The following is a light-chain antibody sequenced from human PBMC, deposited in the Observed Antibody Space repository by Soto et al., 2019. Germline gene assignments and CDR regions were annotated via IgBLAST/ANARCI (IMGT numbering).Light chain of an antibody. J-gene: IGKJ4*01. CDR2: DAS. V-gene: IGKV3-11*01. CDR3: QQRSNWPRLT. CDR1: QSVSSY. Sequence: EIVLTQSPATLSLSPGERATLSCRASQSVSSYLAWYQQKPGQAPRLLSYDASNRATGIPARFSGSGSGTDFTLTICSLEPEDFAVYYCQQRSNWPRLTFGGGTKVEIK.